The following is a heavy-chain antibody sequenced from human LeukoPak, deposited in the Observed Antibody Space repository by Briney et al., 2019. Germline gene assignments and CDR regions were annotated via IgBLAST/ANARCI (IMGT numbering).Heavy chain of an antibody. D-gene: IGHD4-17*01. CDR2: ISEGGDTT. V-gene: IGHV3-23*01. J-gene: IGHJ4*02. CDR1: GLSFSSTV. CDR3: TSYGAPNY. Sequence: GGSLRLSQAAAGLSFSSTVVSSVRQAPGKGLEWLSSISEGGDTTYYTDSVKGRFTISRDNSKSTLFLQMNSLRAGDTAVYYFTSYGAPNYCSQGTLVTVSS.